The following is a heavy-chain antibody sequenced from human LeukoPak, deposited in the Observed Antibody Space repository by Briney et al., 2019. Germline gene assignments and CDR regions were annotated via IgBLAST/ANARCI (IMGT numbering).Heavy chain of an antibody. CDR3: AREGGSNYDSSGYSFDY. V-gene: IGHV4-34*01. Sequence: SETLSLTCAVYCVSFSGYYWSWIRQPPGKGLEWIGEINHSGSTNYNPSLKSRVTISVDTSKNQFSLKLSSVTAADTAVYYCAREGGSNYDSSGYSFDYWGQGTLVTVSS. CDR2: INHSGST. CDR1: CVSFSGYY. J-gene: IGHJ4*02. D-gene: IGHD3-22*01.